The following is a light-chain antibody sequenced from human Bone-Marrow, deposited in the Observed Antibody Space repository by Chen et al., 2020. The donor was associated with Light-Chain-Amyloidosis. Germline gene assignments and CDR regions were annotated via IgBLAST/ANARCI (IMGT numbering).Light chain of an antibody. CDR3: QVWDRSSDRAV. Sequence: SYVLTQPSSVSVSPGQPATLACGGNNIGSTSVHWYQQTPGQAPLLVVYDDSDRPSGIPERLAGSNAGNTATLTSSRDEAGDEADYYCQVWDRSSDRAVFGGGTKLTVL. CDR2: DDS. J-gene: IGLJ3*02. CDR1: NIGSTS. V-gene: IGLV3-21*02.